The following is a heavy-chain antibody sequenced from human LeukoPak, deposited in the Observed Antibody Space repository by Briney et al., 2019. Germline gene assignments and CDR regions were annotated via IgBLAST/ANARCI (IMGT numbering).Heavy chain of an antibody. CDR2: IYYSGST. J-gene: IGHJ3*02. CDR1: GGSISSGGYY. V-gene: IGHV4-31*03. Sequence: SETLSLTCTVSGGSISSGGYYWSWIRQHPGKGREWIGYIYYSGSTYYNPSLKSRVTISVDTSKNQFSLKLSSVTAADTAVYYCASPRGCGDSGPGAFDIWGQGTMVTISS. CDR3: ASPRGCGDSGPGAFDI. D-gene: IGHD4-17*01.